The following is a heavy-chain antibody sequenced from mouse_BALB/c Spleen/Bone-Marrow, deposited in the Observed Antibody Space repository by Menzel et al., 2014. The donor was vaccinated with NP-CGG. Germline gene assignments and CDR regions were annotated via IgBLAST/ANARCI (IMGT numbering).Heavy chain of an antibody. CDR2: IDPSDSGT. Sequence: QVQLKESGPQLVRPGASVKISCKASGYSLTSYWMHWVKQRPGQGLEWTGMIDPSDSGTRLNQKFKDKATLTVDKSSSTAYMQLSSPTSEDSAVYYCASPSDGNPFAYWGQGTLVTVSA. CDR1: GYSLTSYW. J-gene: IGHJ3*01. CDR3: ASPSDGNPFAY. D-gene: IGHD2-1*01. V-gene: IGHV1S126*01.